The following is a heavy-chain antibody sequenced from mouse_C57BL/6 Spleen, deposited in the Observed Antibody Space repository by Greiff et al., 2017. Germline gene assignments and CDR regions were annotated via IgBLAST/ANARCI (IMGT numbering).Heavy chain of an antibody. J-gene: IGHJ3*01. Sequence: DVKLVESGPGLVKPSQSLSLTCSVTGYSITSGYYWNWIRQFPGNKLEWMGYISYDGSNNYNPSLKNRISITRDTSKNQFFLKLNSVTTEDTATYYCASQAYYDYDGVFAYWGQGTLVTVSA. CDR2: ISYDGSN. D-gene: IGHD2-4*01. CDR1: GYSITSGYY. CDR3: ASQAYYDYDGVFAY. V-gene: IGHV3-6*01.